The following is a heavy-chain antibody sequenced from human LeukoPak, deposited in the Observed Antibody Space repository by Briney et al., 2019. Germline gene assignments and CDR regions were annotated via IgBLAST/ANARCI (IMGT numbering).Heavy chain of an antibody. CDR2: ISSSSSYI. D-gene: IGHD3-10*01. CDR1: GFTFSSYS. J-gene: IGHJ3*02. Sequence: GGSLRLSCAASGFTFSSYSMNWVRQAPGKGLEWVSPISSSSSYIYYADSVKGRFTISRDNAKNSLYLQMNSLRAEDTAVYYCARDQGPAGSGSYYKFPVLALDAFDIWGQGTMVTVSS. V-gene: IGHV3-21*01. CDR3: ARDQGPAGSGSYYKFPVLALDAFDI.